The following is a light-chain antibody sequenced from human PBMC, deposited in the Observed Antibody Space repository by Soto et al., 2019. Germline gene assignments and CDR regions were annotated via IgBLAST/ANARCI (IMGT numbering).Light chain of an antibody. Sequence: QSVLTQPASVSGTPGQSITISCTGSNSDVGIYDFVSWYQHHPGRAPKLIVSEVSHRPSGVSNRFSGSKSGNTASLTISGLQSEDEADYYCSSYTTSSTRVFGPGTKVTVL. J-gene: IGLJ1*01. CDR1: NSDVGIYDF. V-gene: IGLV2-14*01. CDR3: SSYTTSSTRV. CDR2: EVS.